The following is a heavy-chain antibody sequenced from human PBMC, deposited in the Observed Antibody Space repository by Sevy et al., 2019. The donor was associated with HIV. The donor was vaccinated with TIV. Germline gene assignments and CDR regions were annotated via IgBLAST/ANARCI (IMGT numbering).Heavy chain of an antibody. Sequence: GGSLRLSCAASGFTFSSYGMHWVRQAPGKGLEWVAVISYDGSNKYYADSVKGRFTISGDNSKNTLYLQMNSLRAEDTAVYYCAKGTYGDRYYYYGMDVWGQGTTVTVSS. D-gene: IGHD4-17*01. V-gene: IGHV3-30*18. CDR3: AKGTYGDRYYYYGMDV. J-gene: IGHJ6*02. CDR2: ISYDGSNK. CDR1: GFTFSSYG.